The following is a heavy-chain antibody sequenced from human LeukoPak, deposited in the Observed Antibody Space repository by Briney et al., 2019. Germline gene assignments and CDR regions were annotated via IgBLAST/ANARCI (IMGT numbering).Heavy chain of an antibody. D-gene: IGHD3-22*01. J-gene: IGHJ5*02. CDR1: GFTFSSYA. V-gene: IGHV3-74*01. CDR2: INPDGSTT. Sequence: PGGSLRLSCAASGFTFSSYAMSWVRQTPGKGLEWVSRINPDGSTTTYADSVKGRFTISRDNAKNTVYLQMNSLRAEDTAVYYCARVLSGSWDWFDPWGQGILVTVSS. CDR3: ARVLSGSWDWFDP.